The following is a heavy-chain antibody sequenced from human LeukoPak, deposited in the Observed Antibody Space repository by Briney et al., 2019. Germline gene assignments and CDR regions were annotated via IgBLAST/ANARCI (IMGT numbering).Heavy chain of an antibody. J-gene: IGHJ4*02. V-gene: IGHV1-46*01. D-gene: IGHD3-10*01. Sequence: ASVKVSCKASGYTFTSYYMHCVRQAPGQGLEWMGIINPSGGSTTYAQKFQGRVTMTRDTSTSTVYMELSSLRSEDTAVYYCARMVRGVTIPYWGQGTLVTVSS. CDR1: GYTFTSYY. CDR2: INPSGGST. CDR3: ARMVRGVTIPY.